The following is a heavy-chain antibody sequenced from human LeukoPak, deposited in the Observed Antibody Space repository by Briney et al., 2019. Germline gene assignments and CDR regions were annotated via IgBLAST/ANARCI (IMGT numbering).Heavy chain of an antibody. Sequence: GASAKVSCKASGYTFTSYGISWVRQAPGQGLEWLGGIIPKYSASNYAQAFQGRVTITADESTNTVYMEMSGLRPDDTAVYYCVRPDRIFGVPAAFDAWGQGTLVAVSS. CDR1: GYTFTSYG. J-gene: IGHJ3*01. V-gene: IGHV1-69*13. CDR3: VRPDRIFGVPAAFDA. CDR2: IIPKYSAS. D-gene: IGHD3-3*02.